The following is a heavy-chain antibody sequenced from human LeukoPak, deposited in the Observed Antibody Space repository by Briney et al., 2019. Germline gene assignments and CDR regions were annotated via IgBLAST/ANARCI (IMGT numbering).Heavy chain of an antibody. CDR2: ISGSGGST. Sequence: GGSLRLSCAASGFTFSSYAMSWVRQAPGKGLEWVSAISGSGGSTYYADSVKGRFAISRDNSKNTLYLQMNSLRAEDTAVYYCAKDQWRSGYVTTAGDYWGQGTLVTVSS. J-gene: IGHJ4*02. CDR3: AKDQWRSGYVTTAGDY. CDR1: GFTFSSYA. D-gene: IGHD5-12*01. V-gene: IGHV3-23*01.